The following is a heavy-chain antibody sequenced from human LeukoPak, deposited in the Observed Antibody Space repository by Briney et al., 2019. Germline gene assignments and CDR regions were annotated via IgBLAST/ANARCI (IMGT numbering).Heavy chain of an antibody. D-gene: IGHD2-8*02. CDR1: GFTFSSYA. CDR3: ARDQMSGGTWFDP. Sequence: GGSLILSCAASGFTFSSYALHWVRQAPGKGLEWVAVRSYGGSNKYYADSVKGRFTISRDNSKNTLYLQMNSLRAEDTAVYYCARDQMSGGTWFDPWGQGTLVTVSS. CDR2: RSYGGSNK. V-gene: IGHV3-30*04. J-gene: IGHJ5*02.